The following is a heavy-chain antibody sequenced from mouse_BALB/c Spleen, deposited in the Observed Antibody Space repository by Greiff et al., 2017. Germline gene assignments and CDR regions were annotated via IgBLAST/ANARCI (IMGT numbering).Heavy chain of an antibody. Sequence: VQLQQSGAELVKPGASVKLSCTASGFNIKDTYMHWVKQRPEQGLEWIGRIDPANGNTKYDPKFQGKATITADTSSNTAYLQLSSLTSEDTAVYYCARAVRPYAMDYWGQGTSVTVSS. D-gene: IGHD2-14*01. V-gene: IGHV14-3*02. CDR1: GFNIKDTY. CDR3: ARAVRPYAMDY. J-gene: IGHJ4*01. CDR2: IDPANGNT.